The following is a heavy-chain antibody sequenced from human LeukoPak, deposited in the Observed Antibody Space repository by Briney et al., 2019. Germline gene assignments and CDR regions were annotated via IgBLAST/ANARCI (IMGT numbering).Heavy chain of an antibody. D-gene: IGHD2-2*01. CDR3: ARDYSGGYCSSTSCYYFDY. J-gene: IGHJ4*02. Sequence: ASVKVSCKASGYTFSNYGISWVRQAPGQGLEWMGGIIPIFGTANYAQKFQGRVTITADKSTSTAYMELSSLRSEDTAVYYCARDYSGGYCSSTSCYYFDYWGQGTLVTVSS. CDR2: IIPIFGTA. V-gene: IGHV1-69*06. CDR1: GYTFSNYG.